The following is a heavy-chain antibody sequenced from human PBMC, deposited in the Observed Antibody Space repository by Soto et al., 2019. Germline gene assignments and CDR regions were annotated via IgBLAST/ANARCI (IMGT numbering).Heavy chain of an antibody. J-gene: IGHJ4*02. Sequence: SVKVSCKASGGTFSSYAISWVRQAPGQGLEWMGGIIPIFGTANYAQKFQGRVTITADKSTSTAYMELSSLRSEDTAVYYCASEYSGYDLYFDYWGQGTLVTVSS. CDR3: ASEYSGYDLYFDY. V-gene: IGHV1-69*06. CDR1: GGTFSSYA. D-gene: IGHD5-12*01. CDR2: IIPIFGTA.